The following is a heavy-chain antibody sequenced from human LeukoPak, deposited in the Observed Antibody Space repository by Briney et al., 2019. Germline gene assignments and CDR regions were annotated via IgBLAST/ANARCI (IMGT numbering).Heavy chain of an antibody. CDR3: ASPSITGTKSPLGY. Sequence: ASVKVSCKASGYTFTSSYMHWVRQAPGQGLEWMGIINPSGGSTSYAQKFQGRVTMTRDMSTSTVYMELSSLRSEDTAVYYCASPSITGTKSPLGYWGQGTLVTVSS. J-gene: IGHJ4*02. D-gene: IGHD1-7*01. V-gene: IGHV1-46*01. CDR1: GYTFTSSY. CDR2: INPSGGST.